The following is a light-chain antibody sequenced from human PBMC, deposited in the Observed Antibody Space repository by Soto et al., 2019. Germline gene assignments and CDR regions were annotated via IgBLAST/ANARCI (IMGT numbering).Light chain of an antibody. V-gene: IGKV3-20*01. CDR2: GAS. CDR3: QQYGSSPRRT. J-gene: IGKJ1*01. CDR1: QSVSSSY. Sequence: EIVLTQSPGTVSLSPGERATLSCRASQSVSSSYLAWYQQKPGQAPRLLIYGASSRATGIPDRFSGSGSGTDFTLTISRLEPEDFAVYYCQQYGSSPRRTFGQGTKVDIK.